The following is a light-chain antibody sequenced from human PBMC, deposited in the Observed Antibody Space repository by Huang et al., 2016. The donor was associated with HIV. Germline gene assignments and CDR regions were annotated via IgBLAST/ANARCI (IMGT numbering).Light chain of an antibody. V-gene: IGKV3-11*01. CDR3: QQRKYWPPIT. CDR2: DAS. CDR1: QSVNSY. J-gene: IGKJ5*01. Sequence: ETVLTQSPATLSLSPGERATLSCRASQSVNSYLAWYQQKPGQTPRLLIYDASNSATGNQASFSGSGSGTDFTLTISRLEPEDFAVYYCQQRKYWPPITFGQGTRLEIK.